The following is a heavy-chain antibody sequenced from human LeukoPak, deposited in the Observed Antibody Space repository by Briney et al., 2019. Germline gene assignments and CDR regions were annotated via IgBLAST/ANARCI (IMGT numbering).Heavy chain of an antibody. J-gene: IGHJ5*02. V-gene: IGHV4-34*01. CDR3: ARAQQAALMVYAKRYNWFDP. Sequence: ASETLSLTRAVYGGSFSGYYWSWIRQPPGKGLEWIGEINHSGSTNYNPSLKSRVTISVDTSKNQFSLKLSSVTAADTAVYYCARAQQAALMVYAKRYNWFDPWGQGTLVTVSS. CDR1: GGSFSGYY. CDR2: INHSGST. D-gene: IGHD2-8*01.